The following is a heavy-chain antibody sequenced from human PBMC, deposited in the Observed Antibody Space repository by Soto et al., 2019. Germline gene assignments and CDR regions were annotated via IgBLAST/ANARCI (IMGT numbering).Heavy chain of an antibody. CDR2: ITGSGLTI. CDR3: AKDDVSGDGLWLVSD. Sequence: PGGSLRLSCEASGFTFSKYAMIWVRQAPGKGQEWVSGITGSGLTIEHSASVKGRFTISRDNSKNTVYLQMNSLRAKDTAIYYCAKDDVSGDGLWLVSDWGQGTPVTVSS. D-gene: IGHD2-21*02. CDR1: GFTFSKYA. J-gene: IGHJ4*02. V-gene: IGHV3-23*01.